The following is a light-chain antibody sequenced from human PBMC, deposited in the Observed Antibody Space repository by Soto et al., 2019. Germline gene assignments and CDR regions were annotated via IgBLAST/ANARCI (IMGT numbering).Light chain of an antibody. J-gene: IGLJ1*01. CDR1: SSNLGDNT. CDR2: SYD. CDR3: AAWDATLDGYV. Sequence: QSVLTQPPSASGTPGQRVTIFCSTSSSNLGDNTVNWYQHVPGTAPKLLIYSYDQRPSGVPDRFSGSRSDTSASLAISGLQSEDEADYYCAAWDATLDGYVFGTGTKVTVL. V-gene: IGLV1-44*01.